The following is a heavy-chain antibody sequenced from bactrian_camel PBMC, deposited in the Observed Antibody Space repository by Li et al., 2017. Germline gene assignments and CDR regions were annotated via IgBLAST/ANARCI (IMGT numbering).Heavy chain of an antibody. V-gene: IGHV3S53*01. CDR2: ITTGGSST. Sequence: VQLVESGGGSVQAGGSLRLSCSASADALMYMAWFRQAPGQKREAVAAITTGGSSTMYHDSVKGRFTISRESGKNTVHLQMNSLKSEDTALYYCVTAYPGLWLGPHLPYGYWGQGTQVTVS. D-gene: IGHD5*01. CDR3: VTAYPGLWLGPHLPYGY. CDR1: ADALMY. J-gene: IGHJ6*01.